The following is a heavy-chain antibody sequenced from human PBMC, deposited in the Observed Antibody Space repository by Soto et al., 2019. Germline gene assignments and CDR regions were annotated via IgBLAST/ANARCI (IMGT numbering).Heavy chain of an antibody. Sequence: ASVKVSCKASGYSFTGYYMHWVRQAPGQGLEWMGWINPNSGGTNYAQKFQGWVTMTRDTSISTAYMELSRLRSDDTAVYYCAREKGTYYGSGSAHYGMDVWGQGTTVTVSS. CDR2: INPNSGGT. CDR1: GYSFTGYY. J-gene: IGHJ6*02. D-gene: IGHD3-10*01. V-gene: IGHV1-2*04. CDR3: AREKGTYYGSGSAHYGMDV.